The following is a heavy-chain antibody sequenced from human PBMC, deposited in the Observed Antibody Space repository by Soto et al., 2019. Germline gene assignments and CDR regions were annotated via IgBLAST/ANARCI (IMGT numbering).Heavy chain of an antibody. CDR3: AKDRHYYDSSGSEELDY. CDR2: ISGSGGST. Sequence: PGGSLRLSCAASGFTFSSYAMSWFRQAPGKGLEWVSAISGSGGSTYYADSVKGRFTISRDNSKNTLYLQMNSLRAEDTAVYYCAKDRHYYDSSGSEELDYWGQGTLLTVSS. CDR1: GFTFSSYA. V-gene: IGHV3-23*01. J-gene: IGHJ4*02. D-gene: IGHD3-22*01.